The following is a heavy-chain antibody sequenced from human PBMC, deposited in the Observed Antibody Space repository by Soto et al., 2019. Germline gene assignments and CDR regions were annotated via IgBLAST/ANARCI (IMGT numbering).Heavy chain of an antibody. CDR3: VKETHMFLVVLSSIDY. Sequence: EVQLLESGGGLVQPGGSLRVSCAASGFPFRSNAMGWVRQAPGKGLEWVSTISGPGDNTYYADSVRGRFTIARDNSKDTLYLQMSSLRAEDTAIYYCVKETHMFLVVLSSIDYWGQGTTVTVSS. D-gene: IGHD3-22*01. V-gene: IGHV3-23*01. CDR1: GFPFRSNA. CDR2: ISGPGDNT. J-gene: IGHJ4*02.